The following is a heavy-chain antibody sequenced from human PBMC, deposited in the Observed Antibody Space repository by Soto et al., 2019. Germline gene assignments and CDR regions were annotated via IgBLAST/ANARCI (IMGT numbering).Heavy chain of an antibody. Sequence: QLVESGGGLVTPGKAVRLSCVGSGFSFTAAWMNWVRQPPGTGVEWVGRIKSKGSGETTDYSAPVKGRFITSRDDSKNTVYLQMNSLKTEDTAVHYCTKQRGPSGSSYSGLEVRGQGSTVTV. CDR3: TKQRGPSGSSYSGLEV. D-gene: IGHD3-10*01. V-gene: IGHV3-15*07. CDR1: GFSFTAAW. J-gene: IGHJ6*01. CDR2: IKSKGSGETT.